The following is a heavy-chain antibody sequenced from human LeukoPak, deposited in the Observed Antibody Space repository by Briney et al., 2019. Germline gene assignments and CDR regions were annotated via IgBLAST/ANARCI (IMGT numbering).Heavy chain of an antibody. J-gene: IGHJ6*02. CDR2: IHYSGST. V-gene: IGHV4-59*02. CDR3: ARDVGIAVGCSMDD. D-gene: IGHD2-15*01. Sequence: PSETLSPTYPVSVGPVSIGYWSWIRQPPGKRLEWIGFIHYSGSTNYNPSLKSRVTISVDTSKNQFSLRVSSVTAADTALYYCARDVGIAVGCSMDDWGHRTTVTVSS. CDR1: VGPVSIGY.